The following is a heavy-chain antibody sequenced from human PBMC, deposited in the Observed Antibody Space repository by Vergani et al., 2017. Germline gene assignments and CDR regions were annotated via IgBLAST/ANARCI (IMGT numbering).Heavy chain of an antibody. J-gene: IGHJ4*02. CDR3: ARGPARWSPFDY. CDR2: INHSGST. Sequence: QVQLQESGPGLVKPSETLSLTCTVSGGSISSYYWSWIRQPPGKGLEWSGEINHSGSTNYNPSLKSRVTISVDTSKNQFSLKLSSVTAADTAVYYCARGPARWSPFDYWGQGTLVTVSS. V-gene: IGHV4-34*01. CDR1: GGSISSYY. D-gene: IGHD2-15*01.